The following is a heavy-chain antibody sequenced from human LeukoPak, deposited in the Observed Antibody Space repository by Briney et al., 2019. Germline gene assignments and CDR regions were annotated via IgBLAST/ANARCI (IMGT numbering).Heavy chain of an antibody. Sequence: GASVKVSCKASGYTFTSYGISWVRQAPGQGLEWMGWISTYNGNTNYAQKLQGRVTMTTDTSTSTVYMELKSLRSDDTAVYYCARVPYDVLTGYSTYYFDYWGQGTLVTGSS. CDR1: GYTFTSYG. D-gene: IGHD3-9*01. CDR3: ARVPYDVLTGYSTYYFDY. V-gene: IGHV1-18*04. J-gene: IGHJ4*02. CDR2: ISTYNGNT.